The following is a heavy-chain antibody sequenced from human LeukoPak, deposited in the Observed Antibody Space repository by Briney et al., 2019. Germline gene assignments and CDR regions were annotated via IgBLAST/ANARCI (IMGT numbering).Heavy chain of an antibody. CDR1: GGTFSSYA. CDR2: IIPIFGTA. Sequence: SVKVSCKASGGTFSSYAISWVRQAPGQGLEWMGGIIPIFGTANYAQKFQGRVTITTDESTSTSYMELSSLRSEDTAVYYCARFLSRRWLQSEWGQGTLVTVSS. V-gene: IGHV1-69*05. CDR3: ARFLSRRWLQSE. J-gene: IGHJ4*02. D-gene: IGHD5-24*01.